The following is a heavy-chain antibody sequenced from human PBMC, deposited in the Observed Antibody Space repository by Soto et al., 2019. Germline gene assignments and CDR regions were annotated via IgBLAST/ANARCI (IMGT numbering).Heavy chain of an antibody. CDR3: ARDGEGFGP. D-gene: IGHD3-10*01. CDR1: GFTFSSYS. V-gene: IGHV3-21*01. J-gene: IGHJ5*02. CDR2: ISSASTYI. Sequence: GGSLRLSCAASGFTFSSYSMNWVRQAPGKGLQWVSSISSASTYIYYADSVKGRFTISRDNAKSSLYLQMSSLRADDTAVYYWARDGEGFGPWGQGTLVTVSS.